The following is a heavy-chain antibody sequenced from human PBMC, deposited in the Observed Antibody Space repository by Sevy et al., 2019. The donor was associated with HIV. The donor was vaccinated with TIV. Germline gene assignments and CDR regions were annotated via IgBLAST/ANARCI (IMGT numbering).Heavy chain of an antibody. CDR1: GFTFSSYW. CDR3: ARDSGGFVVVPAAIDEDWYFDL. J-gene: IGHJ2*01. CDR2: IKQGGGEK. Sequence: GGSLRLSCAASGFTFSSYWMSWVRQAPGKGLEWVANIKQGGGEKYYVDSVKGRFTISRDKAKNSLYMQMNSLRAEDTAVYYCARDSGGFVVVPAAIDEDWYFDLWGRGTLVTVSS. V-gene: IGHV3-7*01. D-gene: IGHD2-2*02.